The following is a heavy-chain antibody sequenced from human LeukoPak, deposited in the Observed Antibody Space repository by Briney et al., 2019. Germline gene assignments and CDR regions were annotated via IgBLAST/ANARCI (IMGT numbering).Heavy chain of an antibody. Sequence: GGSLRLSCAASGFTFSNYAMSWVRQAPGKGLEWVSSISGGGGSTYYVDSVKGRFTISRDSSKKTLYVQMNSLRAEDTAVYYCAKAGGSSMVRGRFLDVWGQGTTVTVSS. CDR3: AKAGGSSMVRGRFLDV. D-gene: IGHD3-10*01. CDR2: ISGGGGST. V-gene: IGHV3-23*01. CDR1: GFTFSNYA. J-gene: IGHJ6*02.